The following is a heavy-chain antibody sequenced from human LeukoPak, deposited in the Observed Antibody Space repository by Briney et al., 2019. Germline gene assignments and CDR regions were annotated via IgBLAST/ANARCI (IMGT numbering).Heavy chain of an antibody. CDR3: ARAPRYYDILTGYSMQDAFDI. CDR1: GFTFSSYS. D-gene: IGHD3-9*01. Sequence: GGSLRLSCAASGFTFSSYSMTWVRQAPGKGLEWVSSISSSSSCIYYADSVKGRFTISRDNAKNSLYLQMNSLRAEDTAVYYCARAPRYYDILTGYSMQDAFDIWGQGTMVTVSS. J-gene: IGHJ3*02. CDR2: ISSSSSCI. V-gene: IGHV3-21*01.